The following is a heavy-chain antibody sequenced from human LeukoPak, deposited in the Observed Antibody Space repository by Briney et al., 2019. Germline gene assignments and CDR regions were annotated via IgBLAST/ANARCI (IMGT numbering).Heavy chain of an antibody. CDR2: IFSGGST. J-gene: IGHJ4*02. CDR1: GFTASASY. D-gene: IGHD3-22*01. CDR3: TRGPGYHDSSYLDY. V-gene: IGHV3-53*05. Sequence: GGSLRLSCEAAGFTASASYMNWVRQAPGKGLEWVSVIFSGGSTYYADSVKGRFTISRDNSKNTLYLQMNSLRAEDTAVYYCTRGPGYHDSSYLDYWGQGTLVTVSS.